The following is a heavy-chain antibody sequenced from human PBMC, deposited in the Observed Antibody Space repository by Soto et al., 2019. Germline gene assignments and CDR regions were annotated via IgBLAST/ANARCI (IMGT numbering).Heavy chain of an antibody. D-gene: IGHD1-7*01. V-gene: IGHV3-23*01. CDR2: TSSSGGST. J-gene: IGHJ4*02. Sequence: GGSLRLSCAASGFTFSDYAMSWVRQAPGKGLEWVSTTSSSGGSTYYADSVKGRFTISRDNSKNTLYLQMNSLRVEDTAVYYCAKEGYRNYEFDYWGQGTLVTVSS. CDR3: AKEGYRNYEFDY. CDR1: GFTFSDYA.